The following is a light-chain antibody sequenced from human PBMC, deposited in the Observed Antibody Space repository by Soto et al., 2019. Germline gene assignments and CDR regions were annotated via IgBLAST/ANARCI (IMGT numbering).Light chain of an antibody. Sequence: EIVLTQSPGTLSLSPGERATLSCRPSQSVSSSYLAWYQQKPGQAPRLLIYGASSRATGTPDRFRGSGSGTDFTLTISRLEPEDFAVYYCQHYGSSPRTFGQGTKVEIK. CDR2: GAS. CDR3: QHYGSSPRT. V-gene: IGKV3-20*01. J-gene: IGKJ1*01. CDR1: QSVSSSY.